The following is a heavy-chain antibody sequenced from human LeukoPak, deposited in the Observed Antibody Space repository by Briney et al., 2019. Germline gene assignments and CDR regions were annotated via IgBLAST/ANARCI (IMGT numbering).Heavy chain of an antibody. Sequence: PSETLSLTSAVSGGSISSSSSICWTWVRQPPGKGLEWIGEIYHSGATNYNPSLKSRVTMLLDKSKNQFSLKLNSVTAADTAVYYCARNGGNSDYDYWGQGTLVTVSA. D-gene: IGHD4-23*01. CDR1: GGSISSSSSIC. J-gene: IGHJ4*02. V-gene: IGHV4-4*02. CDR3: ARNGGNSDYDY. CDR2: IYHSGAT.